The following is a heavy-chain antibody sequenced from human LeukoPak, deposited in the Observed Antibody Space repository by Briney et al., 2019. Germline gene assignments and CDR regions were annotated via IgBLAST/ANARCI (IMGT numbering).Heavy chain of an antibody. Sequence: GGSLRLSCAASGFIFSRYAMSWVRQAPGKGLEWVSDINDNGGGTLYADSVKGRFTVSRDNSKNTLYMQMNSLRGGDTAVYYCAKKLGSSPGDFFDYWGQGTLVTVSS. J-gene: IGHJ4*02. V-gene: IGHV3-23*01. CDR3: AKKLGSSPGDFFDY. CDR2: INDNGGGT. D-gene: IGHD6-6*01. CDR1: GFIFSRYA.